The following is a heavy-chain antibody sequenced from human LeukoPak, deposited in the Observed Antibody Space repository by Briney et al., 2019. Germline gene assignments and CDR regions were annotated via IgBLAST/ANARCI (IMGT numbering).Heavy chain of an antibody. J-gene: IGHJ4*02. D-gene: IGHD6-6*01. CDR2: INTDGSST. CDR1: GFTFSSYW. Sequence: GGSLRLSCAASGFTFSSYWMHWVRQAPGKGLVWVSRINTDGSSTSYADSVKGRFTISRDNAKNTLYLQMNSLRAEDTAVYYCAREKLSSSRALFGYWGQGTLVTVSS. CDR3: AREKLSSSRALFGY. V-gene: IGHV3-74*01.